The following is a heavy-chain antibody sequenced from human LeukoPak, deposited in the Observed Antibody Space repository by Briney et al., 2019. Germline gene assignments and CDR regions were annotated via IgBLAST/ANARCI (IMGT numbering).Heavy chain of an antibody. CDR1: GGSFSGYY. CDR3: ARERGSADTGFYYYYYMDV. D-gene: IGHD6-13*01. CDR2: INHSGST. Sequence: PSETLSLTCAVYGGSFSGYYWSWIRQPPGKGLEWIGEINHSGSTNYNPSLKSRVTISVDTSKNQFSLKMNSVTAADTAVYYYARERGSADTGFYYYYYMDVWGKGTTVTVSS. J-gene: IGHJ6*03. V-gene: IGHV4-34*01.